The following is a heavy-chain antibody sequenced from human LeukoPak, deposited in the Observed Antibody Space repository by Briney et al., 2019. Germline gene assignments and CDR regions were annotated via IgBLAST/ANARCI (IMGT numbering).Heavy chain of an antibody. V-gene: IGHV1-46*01. D-gene: IGHD2-2*01. CDR2: INPSSGSR. Sequence: ASVKVSCKASGYTFTGYYMHWVRQAPGQGLEWMGTINPSSGSRSYAQKFQGRVTMTRDTSTNIVYMGLSSLRSEDTAVYFCARDACSSTICQAGGNWFDPWGQGTLVIVS. J-gene: IGHJ5*02. CDR3: ARDACSSTICQAGGNWFDP. CDR1: GYTFTGYY.